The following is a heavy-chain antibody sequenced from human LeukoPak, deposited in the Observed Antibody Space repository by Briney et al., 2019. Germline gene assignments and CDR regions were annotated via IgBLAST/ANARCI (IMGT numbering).Heavy chain of an antibody. CDR3: AREYGDY. CDR2: LNPKSGNT. J-gene: IGHJ4*02. V-gene: IGHV1-8*03. D-gene: IGHD2/OR15-2a*01. CDR1: GYTFTRYD. Sequence: GASVKVSCKASGYTFTRYDINWVRQATGQGLEWMGWLNPKSGNTGHAQKFQGRVTITRDTSISTVYMELSSLRSEDTAVYYCAREYGDYWGQGTLVTVSS.